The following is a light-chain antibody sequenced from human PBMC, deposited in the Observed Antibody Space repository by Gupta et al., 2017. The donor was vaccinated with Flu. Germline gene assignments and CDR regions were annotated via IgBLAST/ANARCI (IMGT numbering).Light chain of an antibody. V-gene: IGKV3-15*01. J-gene: IGKJ2*01. CDR3: QQYKNWPPYT. CDR2: GAS. Sequence: EIVMTQSPATLSVSPGERATLSCRASQSVSSNLAWYKQKPGQAPRLLIYGASTRDTGIPARCSGNGSGREFTLTISSRQSEDFAVYYCQQYKNWPPYTFGQGTXLEIK. CDR1: QSVSSN.